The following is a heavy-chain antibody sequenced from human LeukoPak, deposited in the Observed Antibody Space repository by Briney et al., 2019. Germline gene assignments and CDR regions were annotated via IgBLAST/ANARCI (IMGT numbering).Heavy chain of an antibody. CDR1: GFTFSSYS. Sequence: GGSLRLSCAASGFTFSSYSMNWVRQAPGKGLEWVSPISSSSYIYYADSVKGRFTISRDNAKNSLYLQMNSLRAEDTAVYYCARDNYDSSGYYVGFDYWGQGTLVTVSS. D-gene: IGHD3-22*01. CDR3: ARDNYDSSGYYVGFDY. CDR2: ISSSSYI. J-gene: IGHJ4*02. V-gene: IGHV3-21*01.